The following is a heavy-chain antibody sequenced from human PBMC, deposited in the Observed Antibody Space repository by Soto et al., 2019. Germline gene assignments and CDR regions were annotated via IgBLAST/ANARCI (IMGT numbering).Heavy chain of an antibody. CDR2: VYYRGRS. Sequence: PSETLPLTCTVSGGSVTNSSYYWGWIRQSPGKGLEWIGSVYYRGRSYSKSSVKSRVTISVDTSKNRFSLSLNSVTASDTAVYFCVSQRTTVPTQAYFDYWGPGALVTVSS. CDR1: GGSVTNSSYY. J-gene: IGHJ4*02. CDR3: VSQRTTVPTQAYFDY. V-gene: IGHV4-39*01. D-gene: IGHD4-17*01.